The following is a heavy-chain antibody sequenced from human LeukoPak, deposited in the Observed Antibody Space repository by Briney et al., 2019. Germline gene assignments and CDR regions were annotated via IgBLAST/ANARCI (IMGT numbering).Heavy chain of an antibody. CDR3: ARASSIAALWF. CDR2: INHSGST. CDR1: GGSFSGYY. Sequence: SETLSLTCAVYGGSFSGYYWSWIRQPPGKGLEWIGEINHSGSTNYNPSLKSRVTISVDTSKNQFSLKLSSVTAADTAVYYCARASSIAALWFWGQGTLVTVSS. D-gene: IGHD6-6*01. J-gene: IGHJ4*02. V-gene: IGHV4-34*01.